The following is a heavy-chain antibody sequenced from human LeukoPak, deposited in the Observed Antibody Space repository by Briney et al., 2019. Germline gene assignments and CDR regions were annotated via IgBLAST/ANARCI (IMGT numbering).Heavy chain of an antibody. CDR3: ARDHRKLVLGY. Sequence: GRSLRLSCAASGFTFSDYYMSWIRQAPGKGLEWVSYTSSSGSTIYYADSVKGRFTISRDNAKNSLYLQMNSLRAEDTAVYYCARDHRKLVLGYWGQGTLVTVSS. J-gene: IGHJ4*02. CDR2: TSSSGSTI. V-gene: IGHV3-11*01. CDR1: GFTFSDYY. D-gene: IGHD6-13*01.